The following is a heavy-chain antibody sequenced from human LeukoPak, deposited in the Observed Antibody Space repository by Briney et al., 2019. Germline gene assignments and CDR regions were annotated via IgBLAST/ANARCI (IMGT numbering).Heavy chain of an antibody. Sequence: GVSLRVSCGTSVVTCSSSAMSWVRQAPGKGLEWVSAISASGSSAYYADSVKGRFTVSRANSKNTLYLQMNSLRAEDTAEYYCAREDRGYDYDFWGQGTLVTVSS. D-gene: IGHD5-12*01. CDR1: VVTCSSSA. V-gene: IGHV3-23*01. CDR2: ISASGSSA. CDR3: AREDRGYDYDF. J-gene: IGHJ4*02.